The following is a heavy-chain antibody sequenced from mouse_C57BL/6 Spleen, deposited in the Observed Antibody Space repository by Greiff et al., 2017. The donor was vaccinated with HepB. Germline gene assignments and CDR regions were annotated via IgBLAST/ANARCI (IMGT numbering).Heavy chain of an antibody. Sequence: EVQRVESGGGLVKPGGSLKLSCAASGFTFSSYAMSWVRQTPEKRLEWVATISDGGSYTYYPDNVKGRFTISRDNAKNNLYMQKSHLKSEDTAMYYCARDDDAWFAYWGQGALVTVSA. V-gene: IGHV5-4*01. CDR2: ISDGGSYT. J-gene: IGHJ3*01. CDR1: GFTFSSYA. CDR3: ARDDDAWFAY. D-gene: IGHD2-12*01.